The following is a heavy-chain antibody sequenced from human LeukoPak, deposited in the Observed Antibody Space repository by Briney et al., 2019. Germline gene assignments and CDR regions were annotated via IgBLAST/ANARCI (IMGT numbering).Heavy chain of an antibody. V-gene: IGHV4-59*01. CDR1: GGSISSYY. CDR2: IYYSGST. Sequence: SETLSLTCTVSGGSISSYYWSWIRQPPGKGLEWIGYIYYSGSTNYNPSLKSRVTISVDTSKNQFSLKLSSVTAADTAVYYCARDRYGDYYYYYDMDVWGQGTTVTVSS. D-gene: IGHD4-17*01. J-gene: IGHJ6*02. CDR3: ARDRYGDYYYYYDMDV.